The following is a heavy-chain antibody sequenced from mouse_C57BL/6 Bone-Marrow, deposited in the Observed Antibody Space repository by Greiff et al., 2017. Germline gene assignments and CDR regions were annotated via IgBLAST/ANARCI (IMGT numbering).Heavy chain of an antibody. Sequence: VQLKQSGAELVRPGASVKLSCTASGFNFKDYYMPWVKQRPEQGLEWIGWIDPENGDTEYASKFQGKDTITADTSSNTAYLQLSSLTSEDTAVYYCTSPVVADFDYGGQGTTLTVSS. CDR3: TSPVVADFDY. CDR2: IDPENGDT. D-gene: IGHD1-1*01. V-gene: IGHV14-4*01. J-gene: IGHJ2*01. CDR1: GFNFKDYY.